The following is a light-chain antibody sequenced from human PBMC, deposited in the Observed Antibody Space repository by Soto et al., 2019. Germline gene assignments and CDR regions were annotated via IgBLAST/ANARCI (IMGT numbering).Light chain of an antibody. CDR3: SAYTPTSVV. J-gene: IGLJ2*01. CDR1: SSDVGSHNR. Sequence: QSVLTQPPSVSGSPGQSVTISCTGTSSDVGSHNRVSWYQQPPGTAPKFIIYDVSDRPSGVPDRFYGSKSGNTASLTISGLQDEDEGDYYCSAYTPTSVVFGGGTKLTVL. CDR2: DVS. V-gene: IGLV2-18*02.